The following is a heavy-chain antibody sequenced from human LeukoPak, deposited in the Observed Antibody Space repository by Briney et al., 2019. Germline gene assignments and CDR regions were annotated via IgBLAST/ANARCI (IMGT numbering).Heavy chain of an antibody. J-gene: IGHJ4*02. CDR1: GFTFTSSA. CDR2: IVVGSGNT. Sequence: SVKVSCKASGFTFTSSAVEWVRQARGQRLEWIGWIVVGSGNTNYAQKFQERVTITRDMSTSTAYMELSSLRSEDTAVYYCAASAQLRYFDWLPSSDYWGQGTLVTVSS. V-gene: IGHV1-58*01. D-gene: IGHD3-9*01. CDR3: AASAQLRYFDWLPSSDY.